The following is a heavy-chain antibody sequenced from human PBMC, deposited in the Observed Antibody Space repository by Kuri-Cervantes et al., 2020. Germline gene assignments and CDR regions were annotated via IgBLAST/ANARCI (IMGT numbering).Heavy chain of an antibody. J-gene: IGHJ3*01. D-gene: IGHD3-3*01. CDR2: IKSKTDGGTT. V-gene: IGHV3-15*01. CDR1: GFTFSSYG. Sequence: GGSLRLSCAASGFTFSSYGMHWVRQAPGKGLEWVGRIKSKTDGGTTDYAAPVKGRFTISRDDSKTTLYLQMNSLKTEDTAVYYCTTDRFPPSSFFWGQGTMVTVSS. CDR3: TTDRFPPSSFF.